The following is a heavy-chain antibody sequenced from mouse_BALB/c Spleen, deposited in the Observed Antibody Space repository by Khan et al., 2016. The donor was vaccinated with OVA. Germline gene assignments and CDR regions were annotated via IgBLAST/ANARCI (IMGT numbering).Heavy chain of an antibody. CDR3: ARSNYYGRSLYAMDY. D-gene: IGHD1-1*01. CDR2: ISPGSGSA. J-gene: IGHJ4*01. CDR1: GYTFTSYW. Sequence: DLVKPGASVKLSCKASGYTFTSYWINWIKQRPGQGLEWVGQISPGSGSAYYNEVFKDKATLTIDTSSTTAYIQLSSLSSEYSAVYCCARSNYYGRSLYAMDYWGQGTSVTVSS. V-gene: IGHV1S41*01.